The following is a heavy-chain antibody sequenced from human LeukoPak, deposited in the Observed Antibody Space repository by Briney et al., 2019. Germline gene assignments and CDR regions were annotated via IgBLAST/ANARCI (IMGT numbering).Heavy chain of an antibody. CDR2: IYTSGST. CDR3: ARSYSSSSVLSYYYFYMDA. D-gene: IGHD6-13*01. Sequence: TSQTLSLTCTVSGGSISSGYYSWSWIRQPAGKGLEWIGRIYTSGSTNYNPSLKSRVTISVDTSKNHFSLELTSVTAADTAVYYCARSYSSSSVLSYYYFYMDAWGKGTTVTVSS. J-gene: IGHJ6*03. V-gene: IGHV4-61*02. CDR1: GGSISSGYYS.